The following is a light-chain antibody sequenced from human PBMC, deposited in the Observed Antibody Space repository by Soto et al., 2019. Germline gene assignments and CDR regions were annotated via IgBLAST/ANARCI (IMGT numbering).Light chain of an antibody. Sequence: EIVLTQSPATLSLSPGKMSTLSCRASQSVSSYLAWYQQKPGQAPRLLIYDASNRATGIPARFSGSGSGTDFTLTISSLETEDFAVYYCQQRSNWPSITFGQGTRLEIK. V-gene: IGKV3-11*01. J-gene: IGKJ5*01. CDR3: QQRSNWPSIT. CDR1: QSVSSY. CDR2: DAS.